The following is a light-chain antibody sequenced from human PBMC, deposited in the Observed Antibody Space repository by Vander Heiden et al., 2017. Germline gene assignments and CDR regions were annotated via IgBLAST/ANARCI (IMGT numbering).Light chain of an antibody. CDR2: GAS. CDR3: QQDNNCPKT. Sequence: ETVITHSPATLSVSPGERATLSCRASQSISSNLAWYQQKPGQAPRLLIYGASTRATGIPARFSGSGSGTEFTLTISSLQSEDFAVYYCQQDNNCPKTFGQGTKVEIK. CDR1: QSISSN. J-gene: IGKJ1*01. V-gene: IGKV3-15*01.